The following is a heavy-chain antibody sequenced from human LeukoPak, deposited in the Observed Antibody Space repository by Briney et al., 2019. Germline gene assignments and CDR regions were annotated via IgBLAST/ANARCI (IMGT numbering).Heavy chain of an antibody. CDR2: IYYSGST. V-gene: IGHV4-39*01. D-gene: IGHD5-18*01. CDR3: ARMSSGYSYAHYYYYYMDV. Sequence: SETLSLTCTVSGGSISSSSYYWGWIRQPPGKGLEWIGSIYYSGSTYYNPSLKSRVTISVDTAKNQFSLELSSVTAADTAVYYCARMSSGYSYAHYYYYYMDVWGKGTTVTISS. J-gene: IGHJ6*03. CDR1: GGSISSSSYY.